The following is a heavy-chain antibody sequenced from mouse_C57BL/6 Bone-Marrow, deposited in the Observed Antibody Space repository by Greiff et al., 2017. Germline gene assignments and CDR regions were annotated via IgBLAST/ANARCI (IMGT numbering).Heavy chain of an antibody. Sequence: VQLKESGPGLAKPSQTLSLTCSVTGYSITSDYWNWIRQFPGNKLEYMGYISYSGSTYYNPSLKSRISITRDTSKNRYYLQLNSVTTEDTATDYCARYLDGYDSDYFDYWGQGTTLTVSS. J-gene: IGHJ2*01. D-gene: IGHD2-2*01. V-gene: IGHV3-8*01. CDR1: GYSITSDY. CDR3: ARYLDGYDSDYFDY. CDR2: ISYSGST.